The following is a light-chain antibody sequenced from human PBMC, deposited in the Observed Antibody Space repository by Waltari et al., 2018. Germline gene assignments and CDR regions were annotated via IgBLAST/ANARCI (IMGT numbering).Light chain of an antibody. CDR3: QQLYTYPYT. CDR1: QGISTY. CDR2: AAS. Sequence: IQLTQSPSSLSASVGDRVTITCRSSQGISTYLAWYQQKPGEPPKLLIYAASTLQSGVPSRFSGSGSGTDFTLTISSLQPEDFATYYCQQLYTYPYTFGQGTKLEIK. J-gene: IGKJ2*01. V-gene: IGKV1-9*01.